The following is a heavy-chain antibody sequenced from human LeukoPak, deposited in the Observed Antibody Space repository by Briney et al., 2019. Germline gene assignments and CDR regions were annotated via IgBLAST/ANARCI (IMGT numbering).Heavy chain of an antibody. Sequence: GGSLRLSCAASGFTFSSYGMHWVRQAPGKGLEWVANIKQDGSEKYYVDSVKGRFTISRDNAKNSLYLQMNSLRAEDTAVYYCARDTVLPRYCSSTSCYGYYYYYYMDVWGKGTTVTVSS. V-gene: IGHV3-7*01. CDR1: GFTFSSYG. D-gene: IGHD2-2*01. CDR2: IKQDGSEK. CDR3: ARDTVLPRYCSSTSCYGYYYYYYMDV. J-gene: IGHJ6*03.